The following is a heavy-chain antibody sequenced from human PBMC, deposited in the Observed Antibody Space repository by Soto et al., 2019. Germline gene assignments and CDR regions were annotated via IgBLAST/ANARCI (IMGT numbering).Heavy chain of an antibody. V-gene: IGHV1-69*12. CDR3: ASPILPTPGYYYGMDV. J-gene: IGHJ6*02. CDR2: IIPIFGAA. D-gene: IGHD2-21*01. Sequence: QVQLVQSGAEVKKPGSSVKVSCKASGDTFSSFAINWVRQAPGQGLEWMGGIIPIFGAADYAQKFQGRVTITADESTSTAYMELSSLRSEDTAVYYCASPILPTPGYYYGMDVWGQGTTVTVSS. CDR1: GDTFSSFA.